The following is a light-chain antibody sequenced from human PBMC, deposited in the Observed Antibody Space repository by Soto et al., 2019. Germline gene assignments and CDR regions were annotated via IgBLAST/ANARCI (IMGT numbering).Light chain of an antibody. Sequence: QSALTQPASVSGSPGQSITISCTGTSSDVGGYNYVSWYQQHPGKAPKLMIYDVSNRPSGVSNRFSGSKSGNTASLTISGLHAAFEADYNCSSYPSSSPKVFAPGTMLTVL. CDR2: DVS. CDR1: SSDVGGYNY. J-gene: IGLJ1*01. CDR3: SSYPSSSPKV. V-gene: IGLV2-14*01.